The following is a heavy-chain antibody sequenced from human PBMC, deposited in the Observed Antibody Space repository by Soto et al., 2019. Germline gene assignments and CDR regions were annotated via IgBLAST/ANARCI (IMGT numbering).Heavy chain of an antibody. V-gene: IGHV1-2*02. CDR3: ASTGNYGSGTSFRVDY. J-gene: IGHJ4*02. Sequence: ASEKVSWKASGYTFTGYYVHWVRQAPGQGLEWMGWINPNSGATIYPQKFQGRVTMTRDTSISTAYMELNSLRFDDTAVYYCASTGNYGSGTSFRVDYWGQGTLVTVSS. CDR1: GYTFTGYY. D-gene: IGHD3-10*01. CDR2: INPNSGAT.